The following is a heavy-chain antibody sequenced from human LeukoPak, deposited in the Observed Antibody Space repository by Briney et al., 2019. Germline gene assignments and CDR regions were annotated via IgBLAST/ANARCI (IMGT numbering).Heavy chain of an antibody. Sequence: GRSLRLSCAASGFTLDDYAMHWVRHAPGKGLEWVSGISWNSGSIVYADSVKGRFTISRDNAKNSLYLQMNSLRAEDMASYYCAKSARTENYFDYWGQGTLVTVSS. V-gene: IGHV3-9*03. CDR2: ISWNSGSI. J-gene: IGHJ4*02. CDR1: GFTLDDYA. CDR3: AKSARTENYFDY. D-gene: IGHD1-14*01.